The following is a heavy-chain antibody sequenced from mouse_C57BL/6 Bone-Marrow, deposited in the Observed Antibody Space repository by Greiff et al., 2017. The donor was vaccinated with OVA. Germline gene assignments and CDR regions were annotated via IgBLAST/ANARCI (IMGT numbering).Heavy chain of an antibody. J-gene: IGHJ3*01. CDR3: ARDSSGYTWFAY. Sequence: QVQLKQPGAELVMPGASVKLSCKASGYTFTSYWMHWVKQRPGQGLEWIGEIDPSDSYNNYNQKFKGKSTLTVDKSSSTAYMQLSSLTSEDSAVYYCARDSSGYTWFAYWGQGTLVTVSA. CDR1: GYTFTSYW. D-gene: IGHD3-2*02. V-gene: IGHV1-69*01. CDR2: IDPSDSYN.